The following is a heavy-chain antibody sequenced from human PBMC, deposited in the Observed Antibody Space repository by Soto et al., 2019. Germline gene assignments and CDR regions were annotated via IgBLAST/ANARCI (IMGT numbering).Heavy chain of an antibody. D-gene: IGHD2-2*02. Sequence: QVQLVQSGAEVKKPGASVKVSCKASGYTFTSYGISWVRQAPGQGLEWMGWISAYNGNTNYAQQLQGRVTMTTDTSTSTAYMELRSRGSDDTAVYYCASYTGGYCSSISCYTEYYYYGMYVWGQGTTVTVS. J-gene: IGHJ6*02. V-gene: IGHV1-18*04. CDR2: ISAYNGNT. CDR1: GYTFTSYG. CDR3: ASYTGGYCSSISCYTEYYYYGMYV.